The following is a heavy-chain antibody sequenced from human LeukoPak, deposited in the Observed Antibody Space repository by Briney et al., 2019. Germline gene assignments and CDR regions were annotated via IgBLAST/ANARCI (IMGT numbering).Heavy chain of an antibody. Sequence: PGRSLRLSCAASGXTFSIYWMSWARQAPGKGLEWVASIKEDGGEIHYVDSVKGRFTISRDNAKNSLYLQMNSLRAEDTAVYYCETYSAFVIWGHGTMVTVSS. CDR2: IKEDGGEI. V-gene: IGHV3-7*02. D-gene: IGHD2-21*01. J-gene: IGHJ3*02. CDR3: ETYSAFVI. CDR1: GXTFSIYW.